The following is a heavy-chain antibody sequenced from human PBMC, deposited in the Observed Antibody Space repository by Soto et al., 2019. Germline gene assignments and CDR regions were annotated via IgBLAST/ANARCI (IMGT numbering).Heavy chain of an antibody. Sequence: ELVQSGPEAREPGTSVKVSCRASGFSFGDSAVQWVRQGRGQRLEWIGWIVVVNGNTNYARRFEGRVTLTRDASTSTSHMELTSLSSDDTAVYFCAVTDLPFRPLTEPKENGMDVWGQGTTGTVSS. D-gene: IGHD2-8*01. CDR2: IVVVNGNT. CDR3: AVTDLPFRPLTEPKENGMDV. CDR1: GFSFGDSA. V-gene: IGHV1-58*01. J-gene: IGHJ6*02.